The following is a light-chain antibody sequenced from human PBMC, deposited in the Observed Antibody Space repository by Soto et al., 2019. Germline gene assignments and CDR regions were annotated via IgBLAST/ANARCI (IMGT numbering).Light chain of an antibody. V-gene: IGKV1-12*01. CDR2: TGS. J-gene: IGKJ4*01. CDR3: QQANSFPLT. Sequence: DIQMTQSPSSVSASVGDRVSITCRASQGISNWLAWYQQKPGRDPKLLIYTGSSLQSGVPSRFRGTGSGTDFTLTISSLQPEDVATYYCQQANSFPLTIGGGTKVEIK. CDR1: QGISNW.